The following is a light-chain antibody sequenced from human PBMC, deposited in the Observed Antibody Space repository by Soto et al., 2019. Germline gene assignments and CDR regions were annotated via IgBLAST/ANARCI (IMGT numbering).Light chain of an antibody. V-gene: IGLV2-14*01. Sequence: QSARTKPASVSGSPGQSITISCTGTSSDVGGYNYVSWYQQHPGKAPKLMIYDVSNRPSGVSNRFSCSKSGNTASLTISGLHADDEADYYCSSYTSSSTPYVFGSGIKVTVL. CDR1: SSDVGGYNY. CDR3: SSYTSSSTPYV. CDR2: DVS. J-gene: IGLJ1*01.